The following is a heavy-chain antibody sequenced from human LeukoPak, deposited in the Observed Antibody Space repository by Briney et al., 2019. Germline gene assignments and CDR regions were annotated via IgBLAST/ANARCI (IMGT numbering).Heavy chain of an antibody. CDR2: ISGSSSYI. CDR1: GFTFSSYT. J-gene: IGHJ5*02. Sequence: GGSLRLSCAASGFTFSSYTMKWVRQAPGKGLEWVSSISGSSSYIYYADSVQGRFTISRDNAKNSLYLQMNSLRAEDTAVYYCARVKADYYDSRRWFDPWGQGTLVTVSS. CDR3: ARVKADYYDSRRWFDP. D-gene: IGHD3-22*01. V-gene: IGHV3-21*04.